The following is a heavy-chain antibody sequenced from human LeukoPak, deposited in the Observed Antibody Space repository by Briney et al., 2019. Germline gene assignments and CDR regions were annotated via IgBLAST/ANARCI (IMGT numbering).Heavy chain of an antibody. Sequence: GGSLRLSCAASGFTFSNYGMHWVRQAPGKGLEWVALISFDGSQKYYADSVKGRFTISRDNSKSTVYLQMNSLRVEDAAVYYCARGGNHGDYWYFDLWGRGTLVTVSS. CDR1: GFTFSNYG. D-gene: IGHD2-21*01. CDR2: ISFDGSQK. CDR3: ARGGNHGDYWYFDL. V-gene: IGHV3-30*02. J-gene: IGHJ2*01.